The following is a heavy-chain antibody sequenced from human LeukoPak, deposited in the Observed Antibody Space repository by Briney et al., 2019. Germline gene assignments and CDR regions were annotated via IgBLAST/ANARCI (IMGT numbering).Heavy chain of an antibody. V-gene: IGHV3-23*01. CDR2: IRGSGGST. CDR1: GFTFNTYA. CDR3: AKGNLFTSSWNRAPFDY. J-gene: IGHJ4*02. D-gene: IGHD6-13*01. Sequence: PGGSLRPPRAAPGFTFNTYAMNWVRQAPRKGPELDSAIRGSGGSTYDADSVKGRFTISRDNSKNTLYLQMDSLRAEYTAVYYCAKGNLFTSSWNRAPFDYWGQGTLVTVSS.